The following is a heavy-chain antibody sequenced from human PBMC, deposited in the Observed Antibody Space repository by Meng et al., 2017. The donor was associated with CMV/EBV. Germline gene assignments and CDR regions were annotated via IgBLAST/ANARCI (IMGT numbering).Heavy chain of an antibody. D-gene: IGHD2-2*01. J-gene: IGHJ4*02. Sequence: ASVKVSCKASGYTFTSYDINWVRQATGQGLEWMGWMNPNSGNTGYAQKFQGRVTMTRNTSISTAYMELSSLRSEDTAVYYCARSVVVVPAAPLRAYFGYWGQGTLVTVSS. V-gene: IGHV1-8*01. CDR1: GYTFTSYD. CDR2: MNPNSGNT. CDR3: ARSVVVVPAAPLRAYFGY.